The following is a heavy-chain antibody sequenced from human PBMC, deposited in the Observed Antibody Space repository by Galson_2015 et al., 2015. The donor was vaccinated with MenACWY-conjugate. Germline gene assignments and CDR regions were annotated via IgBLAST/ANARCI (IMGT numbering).Heavy chain of an antibody. CDR1: GFTFRSYW. Sequence: SLRLSCAASGFTFRSYWMHWVRQAPGKGLVWVSRIDKASSSTTYAGSVKGRFTISRDNAKNTLYLQMNSLRAEDTAVYYCARERYVPTVSLPANWSDPWCHGTQVIVSS. J-gene: IGHJ5*02. V-gene: IGHV3-74*01. CDR2: IDKASSST. D-gene: IGHD4-11*01. CDR3: ARERYVPTVSLPANWSDP.